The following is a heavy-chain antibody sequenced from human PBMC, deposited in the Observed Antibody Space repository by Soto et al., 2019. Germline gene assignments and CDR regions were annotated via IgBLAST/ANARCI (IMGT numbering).Heavy chain of an antibody. CDR3: AVARGGVATITY. CDR2: IYYGGNT. CDR1: GDSISSGGYY. Sequence: QVQLQESGPGLVKPSQTLSLTCTVSGDSISSGGYYWSWIRQHPGKGLEWIGCIYYGGNTYYNPSLKSRLSISVDTSQNQLSLKLSSMTAADTAVYYYAVARGGVATITYWGQGTLVTVSS. D-gene: IGHD5-12*01. V-gene: IGHV4-31*03. J-gene: IGHJ4*02.